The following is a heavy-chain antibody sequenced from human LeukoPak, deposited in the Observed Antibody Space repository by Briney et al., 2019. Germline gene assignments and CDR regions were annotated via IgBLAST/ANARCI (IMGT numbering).Heavy chain of an antibody. CDR3: ARRGATGYYFDY. CDR2: IFHSGFT. V-gene: IGHV4-59*08. J-gene: IGHJ4*02. CDR1: GXYLSSYY. Sequence: SETLSLTCTVPGXYLSSYYWSWIRQPPGKGLEWIGYIFHSGFTNYNPSLKSRVTVSVDTSKNQFSLKLNSVSAADTAVYYCARRGATGYYFDYWGQGTLVTVSS. D-gene: IGHD1-26*01.